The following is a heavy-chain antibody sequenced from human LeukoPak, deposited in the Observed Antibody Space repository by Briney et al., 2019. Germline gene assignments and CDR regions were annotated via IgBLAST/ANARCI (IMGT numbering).Heavy chain of an antibody. J-gene: IGHJ4*02. CDR3: ATRGKSSGGIDY. Sequence: PSETLSLTCTVSGGSISSSSYYWGWIRQPPGKGLEWIGSIYYSGSTYYNPSLKSRVTISVDTSKNQFSLKLSSVTAADTAVYYCATRGKSSGGIDYWSQGTLVTVSS. CDR2: IYYSGST. V-gene: IGHV4-39*01. CDR1: GGSISSSSYY. D-gene: IGHD6-19*01.